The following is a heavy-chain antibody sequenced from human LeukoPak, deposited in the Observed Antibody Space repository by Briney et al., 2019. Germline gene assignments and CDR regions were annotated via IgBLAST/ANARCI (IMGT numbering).Heavy chain of an antibody. CDR1: GFTFSSYG. J-gene: IGHJ4*02. V-gene: IGHV3-23*01. Sequence: GGSLRLSCAASGFTFSSYGMSWVRQAPGKGLEWVSAISGSGGSTYYADSVKGRFTISRDNSKNTLYLQMNSLRAEDTAVYYCAKVGQSREWFGELLTDYWGQGTLVTVSS. CDR2: ISGSGGST. CDR3: AKVGQSREWFGELLTDY. D-gene: IGHD3-10*01.